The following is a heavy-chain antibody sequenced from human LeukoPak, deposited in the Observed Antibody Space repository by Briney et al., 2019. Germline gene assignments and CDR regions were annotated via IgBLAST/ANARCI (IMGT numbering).Heavy chain of an antibody. Sequence: GGSLRPSCAASGXTFSSYGMHWVRQAPGKGLEWVAVIWYDGSNKYYADSVKGRFTISRDNSKNTLYLQMNSLRAEDTAVYYCASSVQLWPDYWGQGTLVTVSS. D-gene: IGHD5-18*01. CDR3: ASSVQLWPDY. CDR2: IWYDGSNK. V-gene: IGHV3-33*01. CDR1: GXTFSSYG. J-gene: IGHJ4*02.